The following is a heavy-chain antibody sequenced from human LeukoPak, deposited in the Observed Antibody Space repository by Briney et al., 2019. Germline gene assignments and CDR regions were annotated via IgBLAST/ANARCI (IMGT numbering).Heavy chain of an antibody. D-gene: IGHD5-24*01. V-gene: IGHV3-23*01. CDR1: GFTFSSYA. CDR3: ARAQDTYNSLYFDY. J-gene: IGHJ4*02. CDR2: ISGSGGST. Sequence: GGSLRPSCAASGFTFSSYAMSWVRQAPGKGLEWVSAISGSGGSTYYADSVKGRFTISKDSARSTLYLQMNTLRVEDTAVYYCARAQDTYNSLYFDYWGQGALVTVPS.